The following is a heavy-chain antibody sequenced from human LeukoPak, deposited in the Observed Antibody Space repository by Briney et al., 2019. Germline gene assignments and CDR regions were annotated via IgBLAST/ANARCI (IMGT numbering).Heavy chain of an antibody. CDR2: MNPNSGNT. CDR3: ARDIEWEPYYFDY. Sequence: GASVKVSCKASGYAFTSYDINWVRQATGQGLEWMGWMNPNSGNTGYAQKFQGRVTMTTDTSTSTAYMELRSLRSDDTAVYYCARDIEWEPYYFDYWGQGTLVTVSS. D-gene: IGHD1-26*01. V-gene: IGHV1-8*01. J-gene: IGHJ4*02. CDR1: GYAFTSYD.